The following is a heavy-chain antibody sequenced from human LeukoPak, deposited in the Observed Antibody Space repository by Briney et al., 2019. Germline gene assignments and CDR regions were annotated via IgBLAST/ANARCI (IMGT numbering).Heavy chain of an antibody. CDR3: AREMHIVVVTAMSPTNPLWY. Sequence: ASVKVSCKASGYTFTSYDINWVRQATGQGLEWMGWMNPNSGNTGYAQKFQGRVTITRNTSISTAYMELSSLRSEDTAVYYCAREMHIVVVTAMSPTNPLWYWGQGTLVTVSS. CDR1: GYTFTSYD. D-gene: IGHD2-21*02. J-gene: IGHJ4*02. CDR2: MNPNSGNT. V-gene: IGHV1-8*03.